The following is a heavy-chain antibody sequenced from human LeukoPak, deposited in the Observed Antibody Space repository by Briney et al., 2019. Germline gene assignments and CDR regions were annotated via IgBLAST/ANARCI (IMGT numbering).Heavy chain of an antibody. D-gene: IGHD6-19*01. Sequence: SETLSLTCAVYGGSFSGYYWSWIRQPPGKGLEWIGEISHSGSTNYNPSLKSRVTISVDTSKNQFSLKLSSVTAADTAVYYCARGARGWYRNAEYFQHWGQGTLVTVSS. V-gene: IGHV4-34*01. CDR1: GGSFSGYY. J-gene: IGHJ1*01. CDR3: ARGARGWYRNAEYFQH. CDR2: ISHSGST.